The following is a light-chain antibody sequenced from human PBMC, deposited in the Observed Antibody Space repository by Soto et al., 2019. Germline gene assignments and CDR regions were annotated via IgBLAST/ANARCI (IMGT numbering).Light chain of an antibody. CDR1: QSVTTK. Sequence: EIVMTQSPAILSLSPGETATLSCRASQSVTTKLAWYQQRPGQTPRLLIYNASTRATAVPARFSGGGSVTEFSLTIISLQSDDFGVYYCHQYNTWPPRFTFGPGTKVDIK. CDR2: NAS. CDR3: HQYNTWPPRFT. J-gene: IGKJ3*01. V-gene: IGKV3-15*01.